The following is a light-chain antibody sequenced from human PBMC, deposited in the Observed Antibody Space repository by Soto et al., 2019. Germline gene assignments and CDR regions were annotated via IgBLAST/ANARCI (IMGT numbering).Light chain of an antibody. CDR1: QGISTY. J-gene: IGKJ4*01. CDR2: TAS. V-gene: IGKV1-9*01. CDR3: QQVKSYPLT. Sequence: DIQLTQSPSFLSASVGDRVTITCRATQGISTYLAWYQHKPGKAPKLLIYTASTLQSGVPSRFSGSGSGTAFTLTISSLQPEDFATYYCQQVKSYPLTFGGGTKVEIK.